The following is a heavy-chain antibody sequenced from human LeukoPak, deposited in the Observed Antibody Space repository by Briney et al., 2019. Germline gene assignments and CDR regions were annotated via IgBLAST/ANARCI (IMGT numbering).Heavy chain of an antibody. Sequence: SVKVSCKASGGTFSSYAISWVRQAPGQGLEWMGGIIPIFGTANYAQKFQGRVTITADESTSTAYMELSSLRSEDTAVYYCAREYYGGTSDGYWGQGTLVTVSS. J-gene: IGHJ4*02. CDR2: IIPIFGTA. CDR3: AREYYGGTSDGY. CDR1: GGTFSSYA. D-gene: IGHD4-17*01. V-gene: IGHV1-69*13.